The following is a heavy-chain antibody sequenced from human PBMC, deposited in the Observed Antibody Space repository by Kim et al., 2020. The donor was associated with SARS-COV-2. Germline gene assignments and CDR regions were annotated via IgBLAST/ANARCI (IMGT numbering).Heavy chain of an antibody. V-gene: IGHV3-23*01. Sequence: YPDSGKCRFTGSRENSKNTLYLQMNSLRAEDTAVYYCAKERFWSGYFDYWGQGTLVTVSS. J-gene: IGHJ4*02. D-gene: IGHD3-3*01. CDR3: AKERFWSGYFDY.